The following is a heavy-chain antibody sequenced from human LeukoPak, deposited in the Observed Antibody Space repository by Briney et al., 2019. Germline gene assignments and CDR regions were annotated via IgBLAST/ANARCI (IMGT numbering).Heavy chain of an antibody. J-gene: IGHJ5*02. CDR2: INPNSGGT. V-gene: IGHV1-2*02. CDR3: ARAPPPHYCSSTSCYRNNWFDP. Sequence: ASVKVSCKASGYTFTGYYMHWVRQAPGQGLEWMGWINPNSGGTNYAQKFQGRVTMTRDTSISTAYMELSRLRSDDTAVYYCARAPPPHYCSSTSCYRNNWFDPWSQGTLVTVSS. CDR1: GYTFTGYY. D-gene: IGHD2-2*02.